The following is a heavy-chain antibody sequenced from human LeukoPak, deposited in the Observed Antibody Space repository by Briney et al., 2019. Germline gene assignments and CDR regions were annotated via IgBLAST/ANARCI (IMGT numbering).Heavy chain of an antibody. Sequence: ASVKVSCKASGYTFTSYDINWVRQATGQGLEWMGWMNPNSCNTGYAQKFQGRVTMTRNTSISTAYMELSSLRSEDTAVCYCARGPNYYDSSGYYGSRYYYYYMDVWGKGTTVTVSS. D-gene: IGHD3-22*01. CDR1: GYTFTSYD. J-gene: IGHJ6*03. CDR2: MNPNSCNT. CDR3: ARGPNYYDSSGYYGSRYYYYYMDV. V-gene: IGHV1-8*01.